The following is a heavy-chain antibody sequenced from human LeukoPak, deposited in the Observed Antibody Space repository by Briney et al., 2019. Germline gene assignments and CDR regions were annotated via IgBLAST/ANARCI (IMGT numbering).Heavy chain of an antibody. CDR3: ARDTEYWGY. CDR2: IYYSGNT. CDR1: GGSISSSSYY. Sequence: SETLSLTCTVSGGSISSSSYYWGWIRQPPGTGLEWIGSIYYSGNTYYNPSLKSRVTISVDTSKNQFSLKLSSVTATDTAVYYCARDTEYWGYRGQGALVTVSS. D-gene: IGHD2-8*02. V-gene: IGHV4-39*07. J-gene: IGHJ4*02.